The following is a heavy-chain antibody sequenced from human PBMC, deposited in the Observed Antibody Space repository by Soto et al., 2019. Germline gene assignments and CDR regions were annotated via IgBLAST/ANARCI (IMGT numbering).Heavy chain of an antibody. CDR1: GYTFTSFY. CDR2: IDPSGGST. CDR3: ARGGSVAVVTGGFDF. J-gene: IGHJ4*02. Sequence: ASVKVSCKPSGYTFTSFYMQWVRQAPGQGLEWVGRIDPSGGSTGYAQKFQGRVTMTRDTSTSTVYMELSSLRSEDTAVYFCARGGSVAVVTGGFDFWGQGTLVTVSS. V-gene: IGHV1-46*01. D-gene: IGHD2-21*02.